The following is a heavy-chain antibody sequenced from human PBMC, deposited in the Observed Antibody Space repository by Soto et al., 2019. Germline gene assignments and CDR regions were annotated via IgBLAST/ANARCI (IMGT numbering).Heavy chain of an antibody. CDR2: FYPGYSDI. J-gene: IGHJ3*02. V-gene: IGHV5-51*01. Sequence: GDSLKISCKGSRYSFSTYWIGCVRQIPGNGLECMGTFYPGYSDIRYIPSFQGKVTMSAAKSITTAYLQLISLKASDPAMYYCARPLGPADAIVSYDICGQWTMVT. CDR3: ARPLGPADAIVSYDI. CDR1: RYSFSTYW. D-gene: IGHD2-2*01.